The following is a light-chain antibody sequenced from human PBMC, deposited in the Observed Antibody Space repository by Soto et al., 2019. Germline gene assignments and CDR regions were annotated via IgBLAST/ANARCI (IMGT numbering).Light chain of an antibody. CDR3: GTWDDSLSAVV. V-gene: IGLV1-51*01. Sequence: QSVLTQPPSVSAAPGQKVTISCSGSSSNIGVKSVSWYQQLPRTAPKLLIYDNSERPSGIPDRFSASKSGTSATLGITGLQTGDEADYYCGTWDDSLSAVVFGGGTPLTVL. CDR2: DNS. CDR1: SSNIGVKS. J-gene: IGLJ2*01.